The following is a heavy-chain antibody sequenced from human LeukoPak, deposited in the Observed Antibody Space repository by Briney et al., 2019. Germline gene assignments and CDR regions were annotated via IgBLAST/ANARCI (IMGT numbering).Heavy chain of an antibody. D-gene: IGHD3-10*01. J-gene: IGHJ4*02. CDR1: GFTFSSYA. CDR2: ISYDGSNK. CDR3: ARTMVRQPFDY. V-gene: IGHV3-30-3*01. Sequence: GGSLRLSCAASGFTFSSYAMHWVRQAPGKGLEWVAVISYDGSNKYYADSVKGRFTISRDNSKNTLYLQMNSLRAEDTAVYYCARTMVRQPFDYWGQGTLVTVSS.